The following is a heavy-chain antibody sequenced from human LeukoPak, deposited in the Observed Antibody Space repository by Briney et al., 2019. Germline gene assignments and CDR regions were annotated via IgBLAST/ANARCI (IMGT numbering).Heavy chain of an antibody. V-gene: IGHV3-23*01. CDR1: GFTFSSYA. Sequence: GGSLRLSCAASGFTFSSYAMSWVRQAPGKGLEWVSAISGSGGSTYYADSVKGRFTISRDNSKNTLYLQMNSLRAEDTAVYYCAKAPLSCSSTSCYSEFQHWGQGTLVTVSS. D-gene: IGHD2-2*01. J-gene: IGHJ1*01. CDR2: ISGSGGST. CDR3: AKAPLSCSSTSCYSEFQH.